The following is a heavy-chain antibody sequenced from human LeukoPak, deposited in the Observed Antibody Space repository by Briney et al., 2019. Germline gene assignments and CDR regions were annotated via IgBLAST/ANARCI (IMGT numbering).Heavy chain of an antibody. Sequence: GGSLRLSCAASGFTFSSYSMIWVRQAPGKGLEWVSSISSSSSYIYYADSVKGRFTISRDNAKNSLYLQMNSLRAEDTAVYYCARDGGYDNHYYYYYMDVWGKGTTFTVSS. V-gene: IGHV3-21*01. D-gene: IGHD5-12*01. CDR2: ISSSSSYI. CDR3: ARDGGYDNHYYYYYMDV. J-gene: IGHJ6*03. CDR1: GFTFSSYS.